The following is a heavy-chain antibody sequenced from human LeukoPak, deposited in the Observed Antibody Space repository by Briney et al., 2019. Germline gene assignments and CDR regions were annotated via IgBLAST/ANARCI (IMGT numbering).Heavy chain of an antibody. CDR2: IYHSGST. CDR1: GYSISSGYY. Sequence: SETLSLTCTVSGYSISSGYYWGWIRQPPGKGLEWIGSIYHSGSTNYNPSLKSRVTISVDTSKNQFSLKLSSVTAADTAVYYCARDRTWSYMDVWGKGTTVTVSS. V-gene: IGHV4-38-2*02. D-gene: IGHD3-3*01. J-gene: IGHJ6*03. CDR3: ARDRTWSYMDV.